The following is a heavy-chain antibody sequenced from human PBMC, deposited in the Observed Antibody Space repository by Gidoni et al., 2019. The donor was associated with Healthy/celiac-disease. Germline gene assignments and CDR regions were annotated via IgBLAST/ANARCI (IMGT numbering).Heavy chain of an antibody. Sequence: QVQLVASGGGVVQPGRSLRLSCAASGFPFSSYGMHWVRQAPGKGLEWVAVIWSDGINKYYADSVKGRFTISRDNSKNTLYLQMNSLRAEDTAVYYCARGSYGDYGLGADYWGQGTLVTVSS. D-gene: IGHD4-17*01. CDR2: IWSDGINK. V-gene: IGHV3-33*01. CDR1: GFPFSSYG. CDR3: ARGSYGDYGLGADY. J-gene: IGHJ4*02.